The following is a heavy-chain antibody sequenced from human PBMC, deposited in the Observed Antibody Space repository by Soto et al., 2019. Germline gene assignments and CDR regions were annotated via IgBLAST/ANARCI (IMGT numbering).Heavy chain of an antibody. CDR2: ISGSGSGT. Sequence: EVQLLESGGGLVQPGGSLRLSCAASEFTFRSYMMAWVRQAPGKGLEWVSAISGSGSGTHYADSVNGRFTVSRDNSKNTLFLQMNSLRAEDTAVYYCAREPTSSGWDSFDCWGQGTLVTVSS. D-gene: IGHD6-19*01. J-gene: IGHJ4*02. V-gene: IGHV3-23*01. CDR3: AREPTSSGWDSFDC. CDR1: EFTFRSYM.